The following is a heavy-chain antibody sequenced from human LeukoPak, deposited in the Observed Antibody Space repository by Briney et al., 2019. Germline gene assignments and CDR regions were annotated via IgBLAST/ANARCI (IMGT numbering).Heavy chain of an antibody. CDR2: IGTAGHT. J-gene: IGHJ3*02. CDR3: ARVFYDSSGYAFDI. Sequence: GGSLRLSCAASGFTFSSYDMHWVRQATGKGLEWVSAIGTAGHTYYPGSVKGRFTISRENAKNSLYLQMNSLRAGDTAVYYCARVFYDSSGYAFDIWGQGTMVTVSS. D-gene: IGHD3-22*01. CDR1: GFTFSSYD. V-gene: IGHV3-13*01.